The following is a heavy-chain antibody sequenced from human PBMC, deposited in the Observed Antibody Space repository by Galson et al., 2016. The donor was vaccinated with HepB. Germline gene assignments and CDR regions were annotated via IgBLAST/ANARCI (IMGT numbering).Heavy chain of an antibody. Sequence: SLRLSCAASGFTFSTYGMHWVRQAPGKGLEWVGVIWYDGSNKYYGDSVKGRFTISRDKTKNTVYLQMNSLRAEDTAVYCCASCMGWYGMRAFEIWGQGTMVTVSS. CDR1: GFTFSTYG. V-gene: IGHV3-33*01. CDR3: ASCMGWYGMRAFEI. CDR2: IWYDGSNK. J-gene: IGHJ3*02. D-gene: IGHD1-14*01.